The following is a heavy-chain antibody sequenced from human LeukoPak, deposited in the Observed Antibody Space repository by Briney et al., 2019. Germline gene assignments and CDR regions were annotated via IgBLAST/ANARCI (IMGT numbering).Heavy chain of an antibody. D-gene: IGHD3-10*01. CDR2: IYYSGST. CDR3: ARGLYYYGSGSYYDFDY. Sequence: SETLSLTCTVSGGSISSYYWSWIRQPPGKGLEWIGYIYYSGSTNYNPSLKSRVTISVDTSKNQFSLKLGSVTAADTAVYYCARGLYYYGSGSYYDFDYWGQGTLVTVSS. V-gene: IGHV4-59*01. CDR1: GGSISSYY. J-gene: IGHJ4*02.